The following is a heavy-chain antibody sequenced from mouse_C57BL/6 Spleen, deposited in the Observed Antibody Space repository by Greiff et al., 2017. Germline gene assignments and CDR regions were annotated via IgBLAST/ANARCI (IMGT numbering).Heavy chain of an antibody. CDR3: ASDGYYVEYYAMDY. V-gene: IGHV2-2*01. Sequence: VKVVESGPGLVQPSQSLSITCTVSGFSLTSYGVHWVRQSPGQGLEWLGVICSGGSTAYNAAFITSMGISKDNSKSQVFFKMNSLHADDTAIYYCASDGYYVEYYAMDYWGQGTSVTVSS. CDR1: GFSLTSYG. D-gene: IGHD2-3*01. J-gene: IGHJ4*01. CDR2: ICSGGST.